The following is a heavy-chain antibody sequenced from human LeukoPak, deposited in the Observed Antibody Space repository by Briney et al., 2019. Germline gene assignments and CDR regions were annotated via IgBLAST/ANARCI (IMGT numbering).Heavy chain of an antibody. CDR3: AKGALYYYGSGTLTDY. D-gene: IGHD3-10*01. V-gene: IGHV3-23*01. Sequence: GGSLRLSCAASGFTFSSYAMSWVRQAPGKGLEWVSAISGSGGSTYYADSVKGRFTISRDNSKNTLYLQMNSLRAEDTAVYYCAKGALYYYGSGTLTDYWGQGTLVTVSS. J-gene: IGHJ4*02. CDR1: GFTFSSYA. CDR2: ISGSGGST.